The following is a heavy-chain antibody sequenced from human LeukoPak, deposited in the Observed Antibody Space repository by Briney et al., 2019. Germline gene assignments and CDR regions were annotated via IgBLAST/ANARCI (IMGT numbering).Heavy chain of an antibody. J-gene: IGHJ4*02. D-gene: IGHD2-2*01. Sequence: SETLSLTCTVSGGSISSYYWSWIRQPPGKGLEWVGSIHYSGSTTYNPSLKSRVTISVDTSKNQFSLKLSSVTAADTAVYYCARRLGGTSTGFDYWGQGTLVTVSS. V-gene: IGHV4-59*08. CDR2: IHYSGST. CDR3: ARRLGGTSTGFDY. CDR1: GGSISSYY.